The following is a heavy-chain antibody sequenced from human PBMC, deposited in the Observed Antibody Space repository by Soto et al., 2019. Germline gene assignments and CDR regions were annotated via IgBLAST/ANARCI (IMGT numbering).Heavy chain of an antibody. D-gene: IGHD3-3*01. CDR1: GFTFSSYS. CDR2: ISSSSSTI. Sequence: PGGSLRLSCAASGFTFSSYSMNWVRQAPGKGLEWVSYISSSSSTIYYADSVKGRFTISRDNAKNSLYLQMNSLRDEDTAVYYCARRLRFLEWQGYAFDIWHQGTMVTVSS. V-gene: IGHV3-48*02. J-gene: IGHJ3*02. CDR3: ARRLRFLEWQGYAFDI.